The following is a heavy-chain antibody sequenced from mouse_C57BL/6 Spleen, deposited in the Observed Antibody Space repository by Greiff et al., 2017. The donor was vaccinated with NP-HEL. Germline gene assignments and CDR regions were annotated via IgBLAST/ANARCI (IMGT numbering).Heavy chain of an antibody. CDR3: ARGNQAWFAY. CDR1: GYTFTDYN. V-gene: IGHV1-22*01. CDR2: INPNNGGT. D-gene: IGHD2-1*01. Sequence: VQLKQSGPELVTPGASVKMSCKASGYTFTDYNMHWVKQSHGKSLEWIGYINPNNGGTSYNQTFKGKATLTVNKSSSTAYMELRSLTSEDSAVYYCARGNQAWFAYWGQGTLVTVSA. J-gene: IGHJ3*01.